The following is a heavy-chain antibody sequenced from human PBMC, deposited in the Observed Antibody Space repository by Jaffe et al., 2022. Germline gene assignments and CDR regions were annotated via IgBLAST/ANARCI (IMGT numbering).Heavy chain of an antibody. CDR1: GGSISSYY. CDR2: IYYSGST. J-gene: IGHJ4*02. D-gene: IGHD2-2*01. V-gene: IGHV4-59*01. Sequence: QVQLQESGPGLVKPSETLSLTCTVSGGSISSYYWSWIRQPPGKGLEWIGYIYYSGSTNYNPSLKSRVTISVDTSKNQFSLKLSSVTAADTAVYYCARYTAVPEYYFDYWGQGTLVTVSS. CDR3: ARYTAVPEYYFDY.